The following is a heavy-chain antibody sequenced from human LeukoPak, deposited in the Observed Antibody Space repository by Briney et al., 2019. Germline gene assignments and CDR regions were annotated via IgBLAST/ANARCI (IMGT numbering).Heavy chain of an antibody. CDR1: GYTFTNYW. J-gene: IGHJ4*02. V-gene: IGHV5-51*01. CDR3: ARRRDLYSGSYYPFDY. CDR2: IFPRDSDT. D-gene: IGHD1-26*01. Sequence: GESLKISCQGSGYTFTNYWIGWVRQMPGKGLEWMGFIFPRDSDTTYSPSFQGQVTISADKSISTAYLQWSSLKASDTAMYYCARRRDLYSGSYYPFDYWGQGTLVTVSS.